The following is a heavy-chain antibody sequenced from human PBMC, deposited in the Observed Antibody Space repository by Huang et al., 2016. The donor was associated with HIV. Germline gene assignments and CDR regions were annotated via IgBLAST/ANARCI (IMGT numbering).Heavy chain of an antibody. CDR3: ARDRRHCSGGSCYYSDY. J-gene: IGHJ4*01. CDR2: IYYSVVS. CDR1: GGSISSHY. V-gene: IGHV4-59*11. Sequence: QVQLQESGPGLVKPSETLSLTCSVSGGSISSHYWSWIRQPPGKGLEWIGMIYYSVVSNHSPSLKSRVFISVDTSRNQFALKLSSVTAADTAVYYCARDRRHCSGGSCYYSDYWGHGTLVTVSS. D-gene: IGHD2-15*01.